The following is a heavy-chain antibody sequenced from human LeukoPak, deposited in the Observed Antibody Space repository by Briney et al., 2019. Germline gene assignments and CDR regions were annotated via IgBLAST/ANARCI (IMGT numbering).Heavy chain of an antibody. CDR3: ARVGDHFHWYLDL. CDR1: GFTISTKY. V-gene: IGHV3-53*01. CDR2: LYSGSDT. D-gene: IGHD5-24*01. J-gene: IGHJ2*01. Sequence: TGGSLTLSCAASGFTISTKYMNWVRQAPGKGLEWVSILYSGSDTYYADSVKGRFTISRGSSKNMLFLHMNGLRAEDTAVYYCARVGDHFHWYLDLWGRGTLVTVSS.